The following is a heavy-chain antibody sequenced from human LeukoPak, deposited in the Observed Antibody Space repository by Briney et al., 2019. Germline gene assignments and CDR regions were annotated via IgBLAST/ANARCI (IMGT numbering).Heavy chain of an antibody. Sequence: SETLSLTCTVSGGSISSYYWSWIRQPPGKGLEWIGYIYYSGSTNYNPSLKSRVTISVDTSKNQFSLKLSSVTAADTAVYYCAREVVAATFDPWGQGTLVTVSS. J-gene: IGHJ5*02. CDR3: AREVVAATFDP. V-gene: IGHV4-59*12. CDR1: GGSISSYY. CDR2: IYYSGST. D-gene: IGHD2-15*01.